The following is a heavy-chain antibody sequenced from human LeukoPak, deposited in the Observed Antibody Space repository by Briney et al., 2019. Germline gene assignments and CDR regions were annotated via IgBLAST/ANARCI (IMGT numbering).Heavy chain of an antibody. CDR1: GGTFTSYG. D-gene: IGHD3-16*01. CDR3: AREGGEGAPYYYYYYMDV. CDR2: ISAYNGNT. J-gene: IGHJ6*03. V-gene: IGHV1-18*01. Sequence: GASVKVSCKASGGTFTSYGISWVRQAPGQGLEWMGWISAYNGNTNYAQKLQGRVTMTTDTSTSTAYMELRSLRSDDTAVYYCAREGGEGAPYYYYYYMDVWGKGTTVTVSS.